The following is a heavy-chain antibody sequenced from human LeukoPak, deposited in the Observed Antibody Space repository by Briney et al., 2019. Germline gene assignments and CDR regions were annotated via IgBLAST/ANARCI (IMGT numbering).Heavy chain of an antibody. CDR3: AKGGQDFDFWRFDY. D-gene: IGHD3-3*01. CDR1: GFSFSVYA. Sequence: GGSLRLSCAASGFSFSVYAMSWVRQAPGKGLEWGSSISGSGGRTYYKNSVKGLFTISRENFSNTVYLEMNNLGAEDTALYYCAKGGQDFDFWRFDYWGQGNLVIVSS. CDR2: ISGSGGRT. J-gene: IGHJ4*02. V-gene: IGHV3-23*01.